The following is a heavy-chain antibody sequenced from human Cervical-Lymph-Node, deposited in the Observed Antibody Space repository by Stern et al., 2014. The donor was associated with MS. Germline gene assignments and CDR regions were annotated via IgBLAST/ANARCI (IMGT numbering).Heavy chain of an antibody. CDR1: GFSFSRYA. D-gene: IGHD6-13*01. Sequence: VQLVESGGGVVQPGRSLRLSCAASGFSFSRYAMHWVRQAPGKGLEWVALIWYVVINPYYADSVTGRFTISRDNFRNTLYLQMNSLRAEDTAVYYCASAYSSSHYYLDYWGQGTLVTVSS. CDR3: ASAYSSSHYYLDY. V-gene: IGHV3-33*01. J-gene: IGHJ4*02. CDR2: IWYVVINP.